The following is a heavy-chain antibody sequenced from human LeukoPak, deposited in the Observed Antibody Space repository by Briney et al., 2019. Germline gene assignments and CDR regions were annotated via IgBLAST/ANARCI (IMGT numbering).Heavy chain of an antibody. V-gene: IGHV1-2*02. CDR2: INPNSGGT. J-gene: IGHJ6*03. D-gene: IGHD5-18*01. CDR3: ARDPSYGFVSGYMDV. Sequence: GASVKVSCKASGYTFTGYYMHWVRQAPGQGLEWMGWINPNSGGTNYAQKFQGRVTMTRDTSISTAYMELSRLRSDDTAVYYCARDPSYGFVSGYMDVWGKGTTVTISS. CDR1: GYTFTGYY.